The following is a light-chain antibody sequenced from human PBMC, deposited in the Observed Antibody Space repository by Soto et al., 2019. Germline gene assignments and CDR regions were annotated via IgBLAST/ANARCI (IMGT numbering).Light chain of an antibody. Sequence: EIVLTQSPATLSLSPGERATLSCRASQSVGNNLAWYQQKPGQAPGLLIYEASTRATGIPARFSGSGSETDFTPTISSLEPEDFAVYYCQQHAHWPLTFGGGTKVDIK. J-gene: IGKJ4*01. CDR2: EAS. CDR3: QQHAHWPLT. V-gene: IGKV3-11*01. CDR1: QSVGNN.